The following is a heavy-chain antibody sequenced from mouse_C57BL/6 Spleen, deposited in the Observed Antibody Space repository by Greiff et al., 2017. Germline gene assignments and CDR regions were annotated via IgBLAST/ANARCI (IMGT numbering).Heavy chain of an antibody. J-gene: IGHJ1*03. V-gene: IGHV1-80*01. CDR1: GYAFSSYW. CDR3: ARERTTVVATKWYFDV. CDR2: IYPGDGDT. Sequence: QVQLKESGAELVKPGASVKISCKASGYAFSSYWMNWVKQRPGKGLEWIGQIYPGDGDTNYNGKFKGKATLTADKSSSTAYMQLSSLTSEDSAVXFCARERTTVVATKWYFDVWGTGTTVTVSS. D-gene: IGHD1-1*01.